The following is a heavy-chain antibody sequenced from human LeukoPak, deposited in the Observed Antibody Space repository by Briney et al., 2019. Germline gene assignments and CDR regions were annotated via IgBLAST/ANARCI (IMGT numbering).Heavy chain of an antibody. CDR3: ARVFKGSGWYGEIDY. V-gene: IGHV1-2*06. J-gene: IGHJ4*02. Sequence: ASVKVSCKASGYTFTGHYMHWVRQAPGQGLEWMGRINPNSGGTNYAQKFQGRVTMTRDTSISTAYMELSRLRSDDTAVYYCARVFKGSGWYGEIDYWGQGTLVTVSS. CDR1: GYTFTGHY. D-gene: IGHD6-19*01. CDR2: INPNSGGT.